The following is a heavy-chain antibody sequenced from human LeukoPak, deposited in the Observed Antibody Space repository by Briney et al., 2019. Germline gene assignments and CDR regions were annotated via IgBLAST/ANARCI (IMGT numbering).Heavy chain of an antibody. D-gene: IGHD1-26*01. CDR2: ISGSGGST. CDR3: AKGLSGRRRPPNYYYMDV. Sequence: GGSLRLSCAASGFTFSSYAMSWVRQAPGKGLEWVSAISGSGGSTYYADSVKGRFTISRDNSKNTLYLQMNSLRAEDTAVYYCAKGLSGRRRPPNYYYMDVWSKGTTVTVSS. V-gene: IGHV3-23*01. CDR1: GFTFSSYA. J-gene: IGHJ6*03.